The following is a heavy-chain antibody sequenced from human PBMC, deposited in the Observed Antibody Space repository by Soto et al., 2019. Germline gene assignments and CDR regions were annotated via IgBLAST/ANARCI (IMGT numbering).Heavy chain of an antibody. V-gene: IGHV3-73*01. J-gene: IGHJ4*02. Sequence: GGSLRLSCAASGFTFSGSAMHWVRQASGKGLEWVGRIRSKANSYATAYAASVKGRFTISRDDSNNTAYLQMNSLKTEDTAVYYCTRIRVGATEFDYWGQGTLVTVSS. CDR1: GFTFSGSA. CDR3: TRIRVGATEFDY. CDR2: IRSKANSYAT. D-gene: IGHD1-26*01.